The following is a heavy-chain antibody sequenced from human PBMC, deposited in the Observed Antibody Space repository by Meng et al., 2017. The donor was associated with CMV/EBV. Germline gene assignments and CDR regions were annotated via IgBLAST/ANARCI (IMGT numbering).Heavy chain of an antibody. CDR2: INHSGST. V-gene: IGHV4-34*01. J-gene: IGHJ5*02. CDR3: ARGVGGWFDP. D-gene: IGHD1-26*01. Sequence: QVRLQQWGVGMLKPSEALSLTSAVYGWSYSGYYWSWIRQPPGKGLEWIGEINHSGSTNYNPSLKSRVTISVDTSKNQFSLKLSSVTAADTAVYYCARGVGGWFDPWGQGTLVTVSS. CDR1: GWSYSGYY.